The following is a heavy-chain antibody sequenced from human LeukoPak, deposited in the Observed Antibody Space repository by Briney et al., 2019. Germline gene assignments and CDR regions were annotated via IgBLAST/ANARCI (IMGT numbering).Heavy chain of an antibody. Sequence: PSETLSLTCTVSGDSISSSSYYWGWIRQPPGKGPEWIGSFYHSGSTNYNPSLKSRVTISVDTSKKHFSLKLSSVTAADTAVYYCAKGGGEYRYDPYFGSWGQGTLVTVSS. J-gene: IGHJ4*02. D-gene: IGHD5-18*01. V-gene: IGHV4-61*03. CDR3: AKGGGEYRYDPYFGS. CDR2: FYHSGST. CDR1: GDSISSSSYY.